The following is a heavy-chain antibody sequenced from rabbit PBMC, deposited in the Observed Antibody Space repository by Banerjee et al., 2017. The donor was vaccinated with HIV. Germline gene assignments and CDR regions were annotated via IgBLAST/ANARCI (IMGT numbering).Heavy chain of an antibody. CDR2: SNTSSGGT. J-gene: IGHJ4*01. CDR3: AGGLAGVIGWNFDL. CDR1: GFPFSNKYG. Sequence: QELLEEAGGDLAKPEGPLTLTSTASGFPFSNKYGMCWVRQAPGKGLEWIACSNTSSGGTVYAAWAEGGFSISRTSSSTVALQMTSLTAADTAAYYCAGGLAGVIGWNFDLWGQGTLVTVS. V-gene: IGHV1S45*01. D-gene: IGHD4-1*01.